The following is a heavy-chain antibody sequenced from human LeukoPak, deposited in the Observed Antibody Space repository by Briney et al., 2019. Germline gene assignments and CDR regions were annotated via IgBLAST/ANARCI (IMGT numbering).Heavy chain of an antibody. Sequence: SETLSLTCAVSGGSISSYYWSWIRQPPGKGLEWIGYTYYSGSANYSPSLKSRVIMSVDTSKNQFSLRLSSVTAADTAVYYCARGGSRDGYNRPLDYWGQGTLVSVSS. V-gene: IGHV4-59*01. D-gene: IGHD5-24*01. J-gene: IGHJ4*02. CDR1: GGSISSYY. CDR2: TYYSGSA. CDR3: ARGGSRDGYNRPLDY.